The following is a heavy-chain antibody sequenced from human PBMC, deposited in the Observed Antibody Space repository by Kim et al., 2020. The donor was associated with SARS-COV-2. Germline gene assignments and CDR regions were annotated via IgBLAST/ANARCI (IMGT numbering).Heavy chain of an antibody. Sequence: GGSLRLSCAASGFTFGDYAMHWVRQAPGKGLEWVSGISWNSGRIGYADSVKGRFTFSRDNAKNSLYLQMNNLRVEDTALYYCAKQKGGSGWSWGQGTLVTVSS. CDR1: GFTFGDYA. J-gene: IGHJ4*02. V-gene: IGHV3-9*01. D-gene: IGHD6-19*01. CDR3: AKQKGGSGWS. CDR2: ISWNSGRI.